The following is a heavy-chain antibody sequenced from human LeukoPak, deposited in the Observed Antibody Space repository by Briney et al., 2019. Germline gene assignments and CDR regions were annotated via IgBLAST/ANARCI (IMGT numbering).Heavy chain of an antibody. CDR2: INPNSGGT. CDR1: GYTFTGYY. Sequence: GASVKVSFTPSGYTFTGYYVHWGRQAPGQGLEWMGWINPNSGGTNYAQKFQGRVTMTRDTSISTAYMEVSRLRSDDTAMFYCARATGSVDYYYMDVWGKGTTVTVSS. V-gene: IGHV1-2*02. J-gene: IGHJ6*03. D-gene: IGHD1-1*01. CDR3: ARATGSVDYYYMDV.